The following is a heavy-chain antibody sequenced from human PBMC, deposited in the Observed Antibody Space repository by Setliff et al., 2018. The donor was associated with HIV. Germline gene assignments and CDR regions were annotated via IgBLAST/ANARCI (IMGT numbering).Heavy chain of an antibody. CDR3: ARHDAVGGTPLIHAFDI. CDR1: GDSISSYF. D-gene: IGHD1-26*01. V-gene: IGHV4-4*09. CDR2: RSTTGST. Sequence: LSLTCTVSGDSISSYFWSWIRQSPGKGLEWIGFRSTTGSTNYNPSLRSRVTISVDTSKNQFSLRLTSVTAADTAMYYCARHDAVGGTPLIHAFDIWGQGTMVTVSS. J-gene: IGHJ3*02.